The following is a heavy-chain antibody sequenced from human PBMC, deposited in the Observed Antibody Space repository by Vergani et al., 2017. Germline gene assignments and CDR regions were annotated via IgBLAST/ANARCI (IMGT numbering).Heavy chain of an antibody. CDR3: ASRPVVTPGYYYYGMDV. CDR1: GGTFSSYA. Sequence: QVQLVQSGAEVKKPGSSVKVSCKASGGTFSSYAISWVRQAPGQGLEWMGGIIPIFGTANYAQKFQGRVTITADESTSTAYMELSSLRSEDTAVYYCASRPVVTPGYYYYGMDVWGHGTTVTVSS. CDR2: IIPIFGTA. V-gene: IGHV1-69*01. J-gene: IGHJ6*02. D-gene: IGHD4-23*01.